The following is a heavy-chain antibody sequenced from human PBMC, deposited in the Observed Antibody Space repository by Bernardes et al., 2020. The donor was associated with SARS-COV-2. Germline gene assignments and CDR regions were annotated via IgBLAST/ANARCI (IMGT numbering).Heavy chain of an antibody. D-gene: IGHD2-21*02. V-gene: IGHV1-2*02. CDR2: INPNTDGT. Sequence: ASVQITCKASGYTFTAYFIHWVRQDPGQRFQWRGWINPNTDGTNYVQKFQGRVTMTRDTSITTAYMDLSRLGSDDTAYYYCARTRTTISTTGIPVDYWGQGTLVTVSS. CDR1: GYTFTAYF. CDR3: ARTRTTISTTGIPVDY. J-gene: IGHJ4*02.